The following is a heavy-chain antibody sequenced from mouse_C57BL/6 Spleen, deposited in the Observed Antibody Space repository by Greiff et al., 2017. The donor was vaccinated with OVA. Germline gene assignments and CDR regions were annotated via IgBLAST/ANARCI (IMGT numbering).Heavy chain of an antibody. V-gene: IGHV14-1*01. CDR1: GFNIKDYY. D-gene: IGHD1-1*01. CDR2: IDPEDGDT. J-gene: IGHJ3*01. CDR3: TPYYYGSPWFAY. Sequence: VQLKESGAELVRPGASVKLSCTASGFNIKDYYMHWVKQRPEQGLEWIGRIDPEDGDTEYAPQFQGKATMTADTSSNTAYLQLSSLTSEDTAVYYCTPYYYGSPWFAYWGQGTLVTVSA.